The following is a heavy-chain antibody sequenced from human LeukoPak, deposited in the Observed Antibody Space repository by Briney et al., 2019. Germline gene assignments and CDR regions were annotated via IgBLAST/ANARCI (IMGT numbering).Heavy chain of an antibody. V-gene: IGHV4-38-2*02. Sequence: PSETPSLTCTVSGYSISSDYYWGWIRQPPGKGREWIATVFRNRNTFYKPSLRSRVTISVDTSKNQFSLNLRSVTAADTAVYYCARGGNAFDNWGQGTLVTVSS. CDR2: VFRNRNT. CDR1: GYSISSDYY. J-gene: IGHJ4*02. CDR3: ARGGNAFDN. D-gene: IGHD1-1*01.